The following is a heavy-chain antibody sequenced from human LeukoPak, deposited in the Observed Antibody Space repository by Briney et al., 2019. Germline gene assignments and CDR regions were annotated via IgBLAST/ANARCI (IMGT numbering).Heavy chain of an antibody. D-gene: IGHD6-13*01. CDR2: ISGSGGST. CDR1: GFTFSSYA. Sequence: PGGSLRLSWAASGFTFSSYAMSWVRQAPGKGLEWVSAISGSGGSTYYADSVKGRFTISRDNSKNTLYLQMNSLRAEDTAVYYCAKEEGYSSSWYPALGQVWFDYWGQGTLVTVSS. V-gene: IGHV3-23*01. J-gene: IGHJ4*02. CDR3: AKEEGYSSSWYPALGQVWFDY.